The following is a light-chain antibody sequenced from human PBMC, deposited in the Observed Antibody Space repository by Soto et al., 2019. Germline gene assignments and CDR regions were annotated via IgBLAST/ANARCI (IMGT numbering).Light chain of an antibody. Sequence: DIVMTQSPDSLAVSLGERATINCKSSRGVFSSYNDDNYVVWYQQKPGQPPKLLIYRASTRESGVPDRFSASGSGTDVPLAINSLQAADVAVSYFQQSHSSPYTFDQATKLEIK. V-gene: IGKV4-1*01. CDR3: QQSHSSPYT. J-gene: IGKJ2*01. CDR2: RAS. CDR1: RGVFSSYNDDNY.